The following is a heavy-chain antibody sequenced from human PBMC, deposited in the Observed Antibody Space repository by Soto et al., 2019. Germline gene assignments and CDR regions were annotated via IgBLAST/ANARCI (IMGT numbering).Heavy chain of an antibody. J-gene: IGHJ4*02. CDR1: GGSFSGYY. CDR3: ARGGRSCPFPYYDSSGYVG. V-gene: IGHV4-34*01. D-gene: IGHD3-22*01. CDR2: INHSGST. Sequence: PSETLSLTCAVYGGSFSGYYWSWIRQPPGKGLEWIGEINHSGSTNYNPSLKSRVTISVDTSKNQFSLKLSSVTAADTAVYYCARGGRSCPFPYYDSSGYVGWCQGTRVTVAS.